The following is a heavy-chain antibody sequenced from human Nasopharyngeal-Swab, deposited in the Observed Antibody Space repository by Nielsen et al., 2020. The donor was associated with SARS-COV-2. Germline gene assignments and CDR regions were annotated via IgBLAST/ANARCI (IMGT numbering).Heavy chain of an antibody. Sequence: ASVKVSCKASGYTFTSYGISWVRQAPGQGLEWMGWISTYNGNTDYAQNLQGRVTMTTDTSTSTAYMELRSLRSDDTAVYYCARGPVLYGSGSYYNGFDYWGRGTLVTVSS. CDR3: ARGPVLYGSGSYYNGFDY. CDR1: GYTFTSYG. J-gene: IGHJ4*02. V-gene: IGHV1-18*04. CDR2: ISTYNGNT. D-gene: IGHD3-10*01.